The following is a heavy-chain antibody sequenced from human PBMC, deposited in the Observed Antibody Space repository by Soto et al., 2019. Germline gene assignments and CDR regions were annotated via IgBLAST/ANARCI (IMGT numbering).Heavy chain of an antibody. CDR1: GYTFTSYY. CDR3: ARAGYCTNGVCYKLVDY. D-gene: IGHD2-8*01. Sequence: ASVKVSCKASGYTFTSYYMHWVRQAPGQGLEWMGIINPSGGSTSYAQKFQGRVTMTRDTSTSTVYMELSSLRSEDTAVYYCARAGYCTNGVCYKLVDYWGQGTLVTVPS. CDR2: INPSGGST. V-gene: IGHV1-46*03. J-gene: IGHJ4*02.